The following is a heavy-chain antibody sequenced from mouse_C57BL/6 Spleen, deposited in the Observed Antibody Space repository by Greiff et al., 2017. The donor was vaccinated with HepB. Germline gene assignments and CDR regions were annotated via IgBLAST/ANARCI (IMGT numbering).Heavy chain of an antibody. CDR2: IDPETGGT. V-gene: IGHV1-15*01. J-gene: IGHJ3*01. CDR3: TREGGSSYGQFAY. Sequence: QVQLQQSGAELVRPGASVTLSCKASGYTFTDYEMHWVKQTPVHGLEWIGAIDPETGGTAYNQKFKGKAILTADKSSSTAYMELRSLTSEDSAVYYCTREGGSSYGQFAYWGQGTLVTVSA. D-gene: IGHD1-1*01. CDR1: GYTFTDYE.